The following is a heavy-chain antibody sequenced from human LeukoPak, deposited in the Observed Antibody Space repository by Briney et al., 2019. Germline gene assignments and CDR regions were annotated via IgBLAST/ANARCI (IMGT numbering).Heavy chain of an antibody. D-gene: IGHD1-7*01. CDR3: AKDSTTRGNYYYGMDV. CDR2: ISYDGSNK. Sequence: GGSLRLSCAASGFTFSSYGMHWVRQAPGKGLEWVAVISYDGSNKYYADSVKGRFTISRDNSKNTLYLQMNSLRAEDTAVYYCAKDSTTRGNYYYGMDVWGQGTTVTVSS. J-gene: IGHJ6*02. CDR1: GFTFSSYG. V-gene: IGHV3-30*18.